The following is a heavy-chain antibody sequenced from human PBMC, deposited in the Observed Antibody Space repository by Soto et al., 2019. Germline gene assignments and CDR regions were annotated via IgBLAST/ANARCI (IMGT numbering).Heavy chain of an antibody. D-gene: IGHD1-26*01. V-gene: IGHV7-4-1*02. Sequence: GAPAKVSWKESGYRLVTNASKCVQQAHGQGLEWMGWFTTYTGNPTYAQGFTGRFVFSRDTSASTAYLQISSLKAEDMAMYYCAKVGLGAPTFTHYYYSVLDVWANGTTVPGSP. CDR2: FTTYTGNP. J-gene: IGHJ6*04. CDR3: AKVGLGAPTFTHYYYSVLDV. CDR1: GYRLVTNA.